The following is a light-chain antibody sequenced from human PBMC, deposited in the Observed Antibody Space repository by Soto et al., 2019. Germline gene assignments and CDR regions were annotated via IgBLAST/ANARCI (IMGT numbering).Light chain of an antibody. V-gene: IGKV1-6*01. Sequence: IQMTQSPSSLSASVGDRVTITCRASQDIRNDLGWYQQKPGKAPKLLIYAASTLQSGVPSRFSGSGSSIHFTLTISSLQPEDFATYYCLQDYNFPRTFGQGTKVDIK. CDR2: AAS. J-gene: IGKJ1*01. CDR3: LQDYNFPRT. CDR1: QDIRND.